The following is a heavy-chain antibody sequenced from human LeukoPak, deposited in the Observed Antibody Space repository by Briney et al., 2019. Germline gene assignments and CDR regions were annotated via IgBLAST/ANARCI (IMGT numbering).Heavy chain of an antibody. D-gene: IGHD3-10*01. CDR1: GFTFSSYE. V-gene: IGHV3-48*03. J-gene: IGHJ6*03. CDR2: ISSSGSTI. Sequence: GGSLRLSCAASGFTFSSYEMNWVRQAPGKGLEWVSYISSSGSTIYYAGSVKGRFTISRDNAKNSLYLQMNSLRAEDTAVYYCARVGLDFYGSGSYNYYYMDVWGKGTTVTISS. CDR3: ARVGLDFYGSGSYNYYYMDV.